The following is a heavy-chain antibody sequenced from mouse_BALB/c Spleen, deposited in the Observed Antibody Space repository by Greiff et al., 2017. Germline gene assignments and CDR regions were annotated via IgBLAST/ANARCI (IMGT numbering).Heavy chain of an antibody. J-gene: IGHJ1*01. CDR2: ISYSGST. Sequence: EVQLVQPGPSLVKPSQTLSLTCSATGDSITSGYWNWFRKFPGNKLEYMGYISYSGSTYYNPSLKSRISITRDSSKNKYYLQLNSVTTDDTATYYCARWLYYGNFHWYFDVWGGGTTVTVSS. CDR1: GDSITSGY. V-gene: IGHV3-8*02. D-gene: IGHD2-1*01. CDR3: ARWLYYGNFHWYFDV.